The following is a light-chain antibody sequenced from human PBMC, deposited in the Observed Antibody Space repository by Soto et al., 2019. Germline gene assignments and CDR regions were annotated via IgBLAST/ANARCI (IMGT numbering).Light chain of an antibody. J-gene: IGKJ2*01. Sequence: EIVMTQSPATLSVSPGERASLSCRASQSVGSNLAWYQQTAGQAPRLLIYGASTRATGIPARFSGSGSGTEFTLTISSPQSEDFAVYSCQQYTNWPYTSGQGTKLEIK. CDR2: GAS. V-gene: IGKV3-15*01. CDR1: QSVGSN. CDR3: QQYTNWPYT.